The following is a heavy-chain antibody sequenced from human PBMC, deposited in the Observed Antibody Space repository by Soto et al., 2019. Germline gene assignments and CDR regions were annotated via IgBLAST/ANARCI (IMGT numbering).Heavy chain of an antibody. CDR3: VRDRPGEGAVGFFDH. D-gene: IGHD1-26*01. CDR1: GFTFSNYW. V-gene: IGHV3-7*01. Sequence: GGSLRLSCAVSGFTFSNYWMSWVRQAPGKGLEWVANIKKDGSEKYFVASVKGRFTISRDNAKNSLYLQMISLRAEDTAVYYCVRDRPGEGAVGFFDHWGQGTLVTVSS. CDR2: IKKDGSEK. J-gene: IGHJ4*02.